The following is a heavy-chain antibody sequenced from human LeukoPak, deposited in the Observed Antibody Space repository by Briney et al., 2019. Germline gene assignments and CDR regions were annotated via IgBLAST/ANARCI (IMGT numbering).Heavy chain of an antibody. CDR2: ISAYNGNT. Sequence: ASVKVSCKASGYTFTNYGISWVRQAPGQGLEWMGWISAYNGNTNYAQKLQGRVTMTTDTSTSTAYMELRSLRSDDTAVYYCARMAPMIMVTPVNWFDPWGQGTQVTVSS. V-gene: IGHV1-18*01. CDR3: ARMAPMIMVTPVNWFDP. D-gene: IGHD4-17*01. CDR1: GYTFTNYG. J-gene: IGHJ5*02.